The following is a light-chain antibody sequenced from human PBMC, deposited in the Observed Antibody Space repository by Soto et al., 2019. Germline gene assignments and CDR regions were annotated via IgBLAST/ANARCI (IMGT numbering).Light chain of an antibody. CDR2: GAS. J-gene: IGKJ4*01. CDR3: QQDGSSPLT. Sequence: EIVLTQSPGTLSLSPGERATLSCRASQSVSSSYLAWYQQKPGQAPRLLIYGASSRATGIPDRFSGSGSGTDFTLTISRLEPEDFAVYYWQQDGSSPLTFGGGTKVESK. V-gene: IGKV3-20*01. CDR1: QSVSSSY.